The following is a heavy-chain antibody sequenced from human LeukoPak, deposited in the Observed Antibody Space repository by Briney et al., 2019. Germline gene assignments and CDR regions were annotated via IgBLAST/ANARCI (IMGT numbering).Heavy chain of an antibody. CDR2: IYYSGST. CDR3: ARHRRCSGGSCYGDPSDY. Sequence: SETLSLTCTVSGGSISSNSYYWGWIRQPPGKGLEWIGSIYYSGSTYYNPSLKSRVTISVDTSKNQFSLKLSSVTAADTAVYYCARHRRCSGGSCYGDPSDYWGQGTLVTVSS. CDR1: GGSISSNSYY. D-gene: IGHD2-15*01. V-gene: IGHV4-39*01. J-gene: IGHJ4*02.